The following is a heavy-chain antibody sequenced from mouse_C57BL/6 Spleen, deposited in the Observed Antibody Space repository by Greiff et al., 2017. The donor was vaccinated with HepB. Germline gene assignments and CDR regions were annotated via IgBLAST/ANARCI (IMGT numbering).Heavy chain of an antibody. CDR2: IDPETGGT. J-gene: IGHJ4*01. V-gene: IGHV1-15*01. CDR1: GYTFTDYE. CDR3: TSDCSYDMDY. Sequence: VQLQQSGAELVRPGASVTLSCKASGYTFTDYEMHWVKQTPVHGLEWIGAIDPETGGTAYNQKFKGKAILTVDKSSSTAYMELRSLTSEDSAVYYCTSDCSYDMDYWGQGTSVTVSS.